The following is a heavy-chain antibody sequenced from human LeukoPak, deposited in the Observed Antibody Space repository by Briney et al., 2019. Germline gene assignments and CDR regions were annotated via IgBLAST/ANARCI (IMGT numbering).Heavy chain of an antibody. CDR2: IHTSGDT. CDR3: IVFGDSNH. V-gene: IGHV3-53*01. Sequence: GGSLRLSCAASGLTGSHNYVSWVRQAPGKGLEWVSAIHTSGDTCYADSVKGRFTISRDTSKNTLYLQINSLRVEDTAVYYCIVFGDSNHWGQGTLVTVSS. CDR1: GLTGSHNY. D-gene: IGHD4-17*01. J-gene: IGHJ5*02.